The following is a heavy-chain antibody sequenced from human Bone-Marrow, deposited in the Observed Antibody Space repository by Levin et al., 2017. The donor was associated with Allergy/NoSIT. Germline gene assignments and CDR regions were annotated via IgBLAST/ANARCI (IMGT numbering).Heavy chain of an antibody. V-gene: IGHV3-33*01. D-gene: IGHD2-2*01. J-gene: IGHJ3*02. CDR3: ARDDDTRGNPFDI. Sequence: PGGSLRLSCAASGFTFSTYGMHWVRQAPGRGLEWVAVIWNDGSIQYYPDSVKGRFTISRDNSKNMLYLQMNSLRAEDTAVYYCARDDDTRGNPFDIWGQGTMVAVSS. CDR2: IWNDGSIQ. CDR1: GFTFSTYG.